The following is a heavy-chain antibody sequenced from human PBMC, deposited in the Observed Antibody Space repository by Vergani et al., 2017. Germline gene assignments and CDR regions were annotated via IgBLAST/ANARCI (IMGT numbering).Heavy chain of an antibody. Sequence: EVQLLESGGGLVQPGGSLRLSCAASGFTFSSYAMSWVRQAPGKGLEWVSVIYSGGSSTYYADSVKGRFPISRDNSKNTLYLQMNSLRAEDTAVYYCAKLGADNTIFGVAPRYYFDYWGQGTLVTVSS. CDR3: AKLGADNTIFGVAPRYYFDY. V-gene: IGHV3-23*03. J-gene: IGHJ4*02. D-gene: IGHD3-3*01. CDR2: IYSGGSST. CDR1: GFTFSSYA.